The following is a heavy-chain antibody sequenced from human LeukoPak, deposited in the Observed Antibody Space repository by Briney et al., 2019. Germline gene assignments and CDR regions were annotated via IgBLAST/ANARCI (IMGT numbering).Heavy chain of an antibody. D-gene: IGHD4-17*01. CDR3: ARSYGDSEYYFDY. Sequence: SWVRQPPGKGLEWIGYIYYSGSTYYNPSLRSRVTISVDTSKNQFSLKLSSVTAADTAVYYCARSYGDSEYYFDYWGQGTLVTVSS. J-gene: IGHJ4*02. V-gene: IGHV4-30-4*01. CDR2: IYYSGST.